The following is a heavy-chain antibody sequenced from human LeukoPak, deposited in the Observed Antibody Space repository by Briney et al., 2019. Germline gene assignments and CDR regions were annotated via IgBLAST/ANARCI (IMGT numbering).Heavy chain of an antibody. CDR1: GFTFSSYT. Sequence: GGSLRLSCAASGFTFSSYTMNWVRQPPGKGLGWVSNIGTSSTTIYYADSVKGRFTISRDNAKNSLYLQMNSLRADDTAVYYCARFAVGGSYYYYMDVWGKGTTVTVSS. CDR2: IGTSSTTI. D-gene: IGHD6-25*01. V-gene: IGHV3-48*01. J-gene: IGHJ6*03. CDR3: ARFAVGGSYYYYMDV.